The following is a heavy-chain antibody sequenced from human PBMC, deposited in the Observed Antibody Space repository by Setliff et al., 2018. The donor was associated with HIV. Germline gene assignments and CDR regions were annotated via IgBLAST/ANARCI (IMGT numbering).Heavy chain of an antibody. CDR3: ARGEPNVNDAFDL. J-gene: IGHJ3*01. Sequence: LSLTCNVSGGSFSSYYWSWIRQPAGKALEWIGRMYTSGSINYNPSLKGRVTMSLDTSKNQFSLTLNSVTAADTALYFCARGEPNVNDAFDLWGQGTVVTVSS. CDR1: GGSFSSYY. D-gene: IGHD1-26*01. CDR2: MYTSGSI. V-gene: IGHV4-4*07.